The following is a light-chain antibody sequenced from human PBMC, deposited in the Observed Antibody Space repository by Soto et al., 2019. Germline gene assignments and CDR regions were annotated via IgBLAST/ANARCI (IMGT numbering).Light chain of an antibody. CDR2: KAS. CDR3: QQFHSYPLT. Sequence: DIQMTQSPSTLSASVRDRVTITCRASQTISSWLAWFQQRPGRAPKFLIYKASSLKNGVPLRFSGSGSGTEFTLTISSLQADDFATYYCQQFHSYPLTFGGGTKV. J-gene: IGKJ4*01. V-gene: IGKV1-5*03. CDR1: QTISSW.